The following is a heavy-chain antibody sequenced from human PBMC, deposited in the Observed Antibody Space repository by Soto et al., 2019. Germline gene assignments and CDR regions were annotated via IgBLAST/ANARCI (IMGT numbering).Heavy chain of an antibody. V-gene: IGHV3-33*01. Sequence: QVQLVESGGGVVQPGRSLRVSCTASGFTFSTYGMHWVRQAPGKGLEWVAAIWYDGSNKFYADSVKGRFTISRDNSKNTLYLQMNSLRAEDTAVYYCARAGMVDTVTAPFDYWGQGTLVTVSS. D-gene: IGHD2-15*01. CDR2: IWYDGSNK. J-gene: IGHJ4*02. CDR3: ARAGMVDTVTAPFDY. CDR1: GFTFSTYG.